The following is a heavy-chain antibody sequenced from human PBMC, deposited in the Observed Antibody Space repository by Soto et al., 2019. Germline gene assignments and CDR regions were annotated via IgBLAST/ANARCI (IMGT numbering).Heavy chain of an antibody. CDR3: GRVPDR. V-gene: IGHV4-59*12. CDR2: IYYSGST. J-gene: IGHJ5*02. D-gene: IGHD2-2*01. CDR1: GGSISSYY. Sequence: PSETLPLTCTVSGGSISSYYWSWIRQPPGKGLEWIGYIYYSGSTNYNPSLKSRVTISVDRSKNQFSLKLSSVTAADTAVYYCGRVPDRWGQGTLVTVSS.